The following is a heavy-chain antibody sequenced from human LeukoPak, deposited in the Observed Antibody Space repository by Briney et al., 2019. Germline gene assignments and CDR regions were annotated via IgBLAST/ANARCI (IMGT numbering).Heavy chain of an antibody. J-gene: IGHJ5*02. D-gene: IGHD3-9*01. Sequence: SQTLSLTCAISGDSVSSNSAAWNWIRQSPSRGLEWLGRTYYRSKWYNDYAVSVKSRITINPDTSKNQFSLQLNSVTPEDTAVYYCARVLRYFDWFSDSNWFDPWGQGTLVTVSS. CDR3: ARVLRYFDWFSDSNWFDP. V-gene: IGHV6-1*01. CDR1: GDSVSSNSAA. CDR2: TYYRSKWYN.